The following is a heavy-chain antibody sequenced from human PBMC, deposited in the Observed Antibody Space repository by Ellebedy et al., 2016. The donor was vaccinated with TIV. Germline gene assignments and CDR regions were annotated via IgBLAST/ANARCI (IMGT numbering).Heavy chain of an antibody. CDR1: GFTFSSYS. V-gene: IGHV3-23*01. J-gene: IGHJ4*02. Sequence: GESLKISXAASGFTFSSYSMNWVRQAPGKGLEWVSAISGSGGSTYYADSVKGRFTISRDNSKNTLYLQMNSLRAEDTAVYYCARADQWELPDYWGQGTLVTVSS. CDR2: ISGSGGST. D-gene: IGHD1-26*01. CDR3: ARADQWELPDY.